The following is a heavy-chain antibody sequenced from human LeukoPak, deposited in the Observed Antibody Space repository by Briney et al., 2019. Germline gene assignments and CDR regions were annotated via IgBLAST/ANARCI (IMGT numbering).Heavy chain of an antibody. Sequence: PSETLSLTCTVSGDSINSYYWSWIRQPREKGLEWIGYIYYSGSTNYNPSLKSRLTISVDTSKNQFSLKLTSVTTADTAVYYCARLTKRNDAFTIWGQGTMVTVSS. D-gene: IGHD1-14*01. CDR1: GDSINSYY. CDR2: IYYSGST. V-gene: IGHV4-59*01. CDR3: ARLTKRNDAFTI. J-gene: IGHJ3*02.